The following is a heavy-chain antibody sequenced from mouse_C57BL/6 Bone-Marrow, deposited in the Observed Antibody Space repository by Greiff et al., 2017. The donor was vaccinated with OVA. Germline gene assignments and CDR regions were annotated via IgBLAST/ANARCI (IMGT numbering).Heavy chain of an antibody. V-gene: IGHV1-15*01. CDR1: GYTFTDYE. CDR3: TIPCYGSSYGYFDV. CDR2: IDPETGGT. J-gene: IGHJ1*03. Sequence: QVQLQQSGAELVRPGASVTLSCKASGYTFTDYEMHWVKQTPVHGLEWIGAIDPETGGTAYTQKFKGKAILTADKSSSTAYMGLRSLTTEDSAVYYGTIPCYGSSYGYFDVWGTGTTVTVSS. D-gene: IGHD1-1*01.